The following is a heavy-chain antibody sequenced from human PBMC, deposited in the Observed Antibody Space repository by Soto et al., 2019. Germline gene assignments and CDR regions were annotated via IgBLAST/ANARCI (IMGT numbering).Heavy chain of an antibody. Sequence: PSETLSLTCSVSGYSVISSDYYWAWIRQPPGKGLEWIGSMFYSGLTYYNPSLKSRVTLSVDTSKNHFSVRLNSVTAADTAVYYCAPLTVSLSGPYGIHVWGQGTTVTV. J-gene: IGHJ6*02. D-gene: IGHD2-15*01. CDR3: APLTVSLSGPYGIHV. CDR2: MFYSGLT. CDR1: GYSVISSDYY. V-gene: IGHV4-39*01.